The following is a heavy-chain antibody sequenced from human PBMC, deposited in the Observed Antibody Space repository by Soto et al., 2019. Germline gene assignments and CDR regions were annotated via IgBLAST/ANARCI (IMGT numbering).Heavy chain of an antibody. CDR2: IYYSGST. CDR1: GGSISSYY. CDR3: ASGGQGRMTTQSESPHWFDP. V-gene: IGHV4-59*01. J-gene: IGHJ5*02. Sequence: QVQLQESGPGLVKPSETLSLTCTVSGGSISSYYWSWIRQPPGKGLEWIGYIYYSGSTNYNPSLKSRVTISVDTSKNQFSLKLSSVTAADTAVYYCASGGQGRMTTQSESPHWFDPWGQGTLVTVSS. D-gene: IGHD4-17*01.